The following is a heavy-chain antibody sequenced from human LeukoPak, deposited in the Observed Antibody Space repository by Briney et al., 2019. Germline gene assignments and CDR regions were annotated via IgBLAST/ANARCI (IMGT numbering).Heavy chain of an antibody. CDR3: AREGPTYYYDSSGYFDY. D-gene: IGHD3-22*01. V-gene: IGHV3-21*01. J-gene: IGHJ4*02. CDR2: ISSSSSYI. CDR1: GFIFSSYS. Sequence: PGGSLRLSCAASGFIFSSYSMNWVRQAPGKGLEWVSSISSSSSYIYYADSVKGRFTISRDNAKNSLYLQMNSLRAEDTAVYYCAREGPTYYYDSSGYFDYWGQGTLVTVSS.